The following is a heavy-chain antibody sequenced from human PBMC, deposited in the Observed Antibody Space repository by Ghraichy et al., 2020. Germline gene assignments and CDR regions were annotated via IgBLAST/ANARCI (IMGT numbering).Heavy chain of an antibody. Sequence: GGSLRLSCAASGLTISSNYMSWVRQAPGKGLEWVSFIYDDGDTSYADSVNGRFTISSDDSKNTVYLQMNNLRAEDTAVYYCAREHITRACSGGRCYVSVKEYFDPWGQGTLVTVSS. CDR3: AREHITRACSGGRCYVSVKEYFDP. D-gene: IGHD2-15*01. V-gene: IGHV3-53*01. CDR2: IYDDGDT. J-gene: IGHJ5*02. CDR1: GLTISSNY.